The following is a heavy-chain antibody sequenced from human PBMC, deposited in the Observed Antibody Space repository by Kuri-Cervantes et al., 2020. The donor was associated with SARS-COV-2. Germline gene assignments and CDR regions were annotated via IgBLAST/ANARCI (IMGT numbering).Heavy chain of an antibody. J-gene: IGHJ4*02. Sequence: ASVKVSCKASGYTFTGHGFGWVRQAPGQGLEWMGWIGADNGNTNYAQKFQGRVTMTTDTSTSTAYMELSSLRSEDTAVYYCARMAWRRYDFWSGYYRYYFDYWGQGTLVTVSS. CDR3: ARMAWRRYDFWSGYYRYYFDY. CDR2: IGADNGNT. D-gene: IGHD3-3*01. CDR1: GYTFTGHG. V-gene: IGHV1-18*01.